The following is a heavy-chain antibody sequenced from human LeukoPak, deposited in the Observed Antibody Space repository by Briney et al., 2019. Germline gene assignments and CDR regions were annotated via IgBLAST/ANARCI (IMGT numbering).Heavy chain of an antibody. Sequence: GGSLRLSCAASGFTFSSYWMSWVRQAPGKGLEWVSSITSSGTYIYYADSVKGRFTISRDNAKNSLYLQMNSLRAEDTAVYYCARDLEVVGSGSYKYYYGMDVWGQGTTVTVSS. J-gene: IGHJ6*02. CDR3: ARDLEVVGSGSYKYYYGMDV. V-gene: IGHV3-21*01. CDR1: GFTFSSYW. CDR2: ITSSGTYI. D-gene: IGHD3-10*01.